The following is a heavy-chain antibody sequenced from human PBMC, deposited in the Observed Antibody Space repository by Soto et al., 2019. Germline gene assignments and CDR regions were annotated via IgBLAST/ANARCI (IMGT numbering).Heavy chain of an antibody. CDR1: GFTFSSYA. V-gene: IGHV3-23*01. CDR3: ARRSSGWYFDY. J-gene: IGHJ4*02. D-gene: IGHD6-19*01. Sequence: EVQLLESGGGLVQPGGSLRLSCAASGFTFSSYAMSWVRQAPGKGLEWVSAISGSGGSTYYAGSVKGRFTISRDNSKNTLYLQMNSLGAEDTAVYYCARRSSGWYFDYWGQGTLVTVSS. CDR2: ISGSGGST.